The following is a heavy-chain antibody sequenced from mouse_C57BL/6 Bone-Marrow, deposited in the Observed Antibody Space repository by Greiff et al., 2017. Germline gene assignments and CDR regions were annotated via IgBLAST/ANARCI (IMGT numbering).Heavy chain of an antibody. V-gene: IGHV1-39*01. CDR1: GYSFTDYN. CDR2: LNPNYGTT. Sequence: VHVKQSGPELVKPGASVKISCKASGYSFTDYNMNWVKQSNGKSLEWIGVLNPNYGTTSYNQKFKGKATLTVDQSSSTAYMQLNSLTSEDSAVYYCAREGNYYGSPYAMDYWGQGTSVTVSS. CDR3: AREGNYYGSPYAMDY. D-gene: IGHD1-1*01. J-gene: IGHJ4*01.